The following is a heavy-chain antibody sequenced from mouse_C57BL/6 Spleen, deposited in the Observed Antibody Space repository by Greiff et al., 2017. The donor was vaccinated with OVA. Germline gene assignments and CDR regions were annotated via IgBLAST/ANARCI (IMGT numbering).Heavy chain of an antibody. CDR1: GYTFTSYW. CDR2: IDPSDSYT. D-gene: IGHD2-4*01. CDR3: ARFGDYDGFAY. Sequence: QVQLKQPGAELVRPGTSVTLSCKASGYTFTSYWMHWVKQRPGQGLEWIGVIDPSDSYTNYNQKFKGKATLTVDTSSSTAYMQLSSLTSEDSAVYYCARFGDYDGFAYWGQGTLVTVSA. V-gene: IGHV1-59*01. J-gene: IGHJ3*01.